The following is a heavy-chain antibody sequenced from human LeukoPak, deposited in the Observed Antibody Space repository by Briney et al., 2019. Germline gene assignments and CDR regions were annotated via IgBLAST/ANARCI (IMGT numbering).Heavy chain of an antibody. Sequence: SGPTLVKPTQTLTLTCTFSGFSLSTSGVGVGWIRQPPGKALEWLALIFWNDDKRYSPSLKRRLTITKDTSKNQVVLTMTNMDPVDTATYYCAHRQGSMILAGGYFDYWGQGTLVTVSS. CDR3: AHRQGSMILAGGYFDY. D-gene: IGHD3-22*01. CDR2: IFWNDDK. J-gene: IGHJ4*02. CDR1: GFSLSTSGVG. V-gene: IGHV2-5*01.